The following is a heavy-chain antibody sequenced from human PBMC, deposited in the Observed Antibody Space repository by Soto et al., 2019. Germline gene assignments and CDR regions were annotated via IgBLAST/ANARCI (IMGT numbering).Heavy chain of an antibody. J-gene: IGHJ5*02. Sequence: ASVKVSCKASGYTFTGYYMHWVRQAPGQGLEWMGWINPNSGGTNYAQKFQGRVTMTRDTSISTAYMELSRLRSDDTAVYYCARDHSVTEYCSSTSCYAVDPWGQGTLVTVSS. CDR2: INPNSGGT. CDR3: ARDHSVTEYCSSTSCYAVDP. CDR1: GYTFTGYY. D-gene: IGHD2-2*01. V-gene: IGHV1-2*02.